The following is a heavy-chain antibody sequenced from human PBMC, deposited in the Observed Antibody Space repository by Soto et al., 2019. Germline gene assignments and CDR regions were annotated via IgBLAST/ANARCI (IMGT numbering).Heavy chain of an antibody. Sequence: PGGSLRLSCAASGFTFSSYGMHWVRQAPGKGLEWVAVISYDGSNKYYADSVKGRFTISRDNSKNTLYLQMNSLRAEDTAVYYCAKDAYDYIWGQTAGFDYWGQGTLVTVSS. D-gene: IGHD3-16*01. J-gene: IGHJ4*02. CDR2: ISYDGSNK. V-gene: IGHV3-30*18. CDR1: GFTFSSYG. CDR3: AKDAYDYIWGQTAGFDY.